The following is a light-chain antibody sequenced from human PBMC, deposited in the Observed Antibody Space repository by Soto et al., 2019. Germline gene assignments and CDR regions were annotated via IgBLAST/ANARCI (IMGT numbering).Light chain of an antibody. CDR3: QHYDNWSWT. V-gene: IGKV3-15*01. Sequence: IVMTQSPATLSVSPGGRATLSCRASQSIGDTLAWYQQKPGQAPRLLIYGASSRVTGFPARFSGRGSGTAFALTINSLQSDYFAVYYCQHYDNWSWTFGQVTKLDIK. J-gene: IGKJ1*01. CDR2: GAS. CDR1: QSIGDT.